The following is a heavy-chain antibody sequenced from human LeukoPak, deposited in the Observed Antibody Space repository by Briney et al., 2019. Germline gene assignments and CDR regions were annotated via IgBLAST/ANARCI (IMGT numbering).Heavy chain of an antibody. Sequence: GGSLRLSCAASGFTFSSYGMHWVRQAPGKGLEWVAVISYDGSNKYYADSVKGRFTISRDNSKNTLYLQMNSLRAEDTAVYYCAKDSVLLWFGELGPDLDYWGQGTLVTVSS. V-gene: IGHV3-30*18. J-gene: IGHJ4*02. CDR3: AKDSVLLWFGELGPDLDY. D-gene: IGHD3-10*01. CDR1: GFTFSSYG. CDR2: ISYDGSNK.